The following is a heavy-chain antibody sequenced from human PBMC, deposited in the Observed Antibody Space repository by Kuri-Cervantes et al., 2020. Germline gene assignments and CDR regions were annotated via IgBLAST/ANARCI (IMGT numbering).Heavy chain of an antibody. J-gene: IGHJ6*02. V-gene: IGHV3-30*18. Sequence: GESLKISCAASGFTFSSYGMHWVRQAPGKGLEWVAVISYDGSNKYYADSVKGRFTISRDNSKNTLYLQMNSLRAEDTAAYYCAKDDYSNLLYYYYYGMDVWGQGTTVTVSS. CDR1: GFTFSSYG. CDR2: ISYDGSNK. D-gene: IGHD4-11*01. CDR3: AKDDYSNLLYYYYYGMDV.